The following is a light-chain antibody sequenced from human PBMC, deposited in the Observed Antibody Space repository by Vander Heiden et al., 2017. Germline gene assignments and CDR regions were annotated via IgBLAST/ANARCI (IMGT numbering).Light chain of an antibody. CDR3: QSYDSSLSGWV. J-gene: IGLJ3*02. V-gene: IGLV1-40*01. CDR2: GNT. CDR1: SPNIGAGYD. Sequence: QSVLTQPPSVSGAPGQRVTIPCTGSSPNIGAGYDIYWYQQLPGTAPKLLIYGNTNRPSGVPDRFSGSKSGTSASLAITGLQAEDEADYYCQSYDSSLSGWVFGGGTKLTVL.